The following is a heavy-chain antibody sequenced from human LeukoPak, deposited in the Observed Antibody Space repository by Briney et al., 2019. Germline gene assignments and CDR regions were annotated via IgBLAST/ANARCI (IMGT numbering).Heavy chain of an antibody. CDR2: INPNSGGT. CDR3: ASPLGDYGDYGHFDY. Sequence: ASVKVSCKASGYTFTGYYMHWVRQAPGQGLEWMGWINPNSGGTNYAQKFQGRVTMTRDTSISTAYMELSRLRSDDTAVYYCASPLGDYGDYGHFDYWGQGTLVTVSS. CDR1: GYTFTGYY. V-gene: IGHV1-2*02. J-gene: IGHJ4*02. D-gene: IGHD4-17*01.